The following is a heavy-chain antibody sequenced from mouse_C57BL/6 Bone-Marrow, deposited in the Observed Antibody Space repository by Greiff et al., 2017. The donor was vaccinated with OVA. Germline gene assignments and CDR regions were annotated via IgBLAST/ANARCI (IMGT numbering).Heavy chain of an antibody. CDR1: GYSITSGYY. Sequence: EVQLQQSGPGLVKPSQSLSLTCSVTGYSITSGYYWNWIRQFPGNKLEWMGYISYDGSNNYNPSLKNRISITRDTSKNQFFLKLNSVTTEDTATYYCARGSSYAQVFAMDYWGQGTSVTVSS. CDR2: ISYDGSN. D-gene: IGHD1-1*01. J-gene: IGHJ4*01. V-gene: IGHV3-6*01. CDR3: ARGSSYAQVFAMDY.